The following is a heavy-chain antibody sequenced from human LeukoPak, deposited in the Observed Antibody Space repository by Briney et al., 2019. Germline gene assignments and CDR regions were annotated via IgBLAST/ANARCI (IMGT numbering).Heavy chain of an antibody. CDR1: GFTFSSYS. CDR2: ISSSSSYI. J-gene: IGHJ4*02. D-gene: IGHD4-17*01. Sequence: GGSLRLSCAASGFTFSSYSMNWVRQAPGKGLEWVSSISSSSSYIYYADSVKGRFTISRDNAKNSLYLQMNSLRAEDTAVYYCARGPSYGVLHFDYWGQGTLVTVSS. CDR3: ARGPSYGVLHFDY. V-gene: IGHV3-21*01.